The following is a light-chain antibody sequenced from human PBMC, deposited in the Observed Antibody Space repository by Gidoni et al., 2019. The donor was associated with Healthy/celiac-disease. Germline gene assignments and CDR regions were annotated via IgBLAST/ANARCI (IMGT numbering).Light chain of an antibody. Sequence: EIVMTQSPATLSVSPGERATLSCRASQSVSSNLAWYQQKPGQAPRLLIYGASTRATGIPARFSGSRSGTEFTLTISSRQSEDFAVYYFQQYNNWPYTFGQGTKLEIK. J-gene: IGKJ2*01. CDR2: GAS. CDR3: QQYNNWPYT. CDR1: QSVSSN. V-gene: IGKV3-15*01.